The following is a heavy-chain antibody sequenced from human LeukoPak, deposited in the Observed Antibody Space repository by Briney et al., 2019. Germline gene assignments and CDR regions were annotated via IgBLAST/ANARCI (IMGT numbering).Heavy chain of an antibody. CDR2: IYYSGST. D-gene: IGHD2-21*01. Sequence: SETLSLTCTVSGGSISSGGYYWSWIRQHPGKGLEWIGYIYYSGSTYYNPSLKSRVTISVDTSKNQFSLKLSSVTAADTAVYYCARCIRAIRYFDLWGRGTLVTVSS. J-gene: IGHJ2*01. CDR3: ARCIRAIRYFDL. V-gene: IGHV4-31*03. CDR1: GGSISSGGYY.